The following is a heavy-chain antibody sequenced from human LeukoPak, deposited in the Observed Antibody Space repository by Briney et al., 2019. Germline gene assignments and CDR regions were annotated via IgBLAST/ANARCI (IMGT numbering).Heavy chain of an antibody. CDR1: GGSISSYY. CDR3: ASSPPRLHLVYYMDV. V-gene: IGHV4-59*01. J-gene: IGHJ6*03. Sequence: PSQTLSLTCTVSGGSISSYYWSWIRQPPGKGLEWIGYIYYSGSTNYNPSLKSRVTISVDTSKNQFSLKLSSVTAADTAVYYCASSPPRLHLVYYMDVWGKGTTVTVSS. D-gene: IGHD5-24*01. CDR2: IYYSGST.